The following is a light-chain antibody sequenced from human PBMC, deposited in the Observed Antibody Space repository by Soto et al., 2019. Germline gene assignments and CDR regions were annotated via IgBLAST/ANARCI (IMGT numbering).Light chain of an antibody. CDR3: QQYGSSPRT. J-gene: IGKJ2*01. CDR1: QSVTSSF. CDR2: GAS. V-gene: IGKV3-20*01. Sequence: EIVLTQSPGTLSLSPGEGATLSCRASQSVTSSFLAWYQKKPGQAPRLLISGASSRATGIPDRFSGSGSGTDFTLTISRLEPEDFAVYYCQQYGSSPRTFGQGTKLEIK.